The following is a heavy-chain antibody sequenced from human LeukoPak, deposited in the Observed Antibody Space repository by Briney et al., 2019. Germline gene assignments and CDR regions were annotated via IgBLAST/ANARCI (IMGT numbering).Heavy chain of an antibody. Sequence: GGSLRLSCAASGFTFSSYAMSWVRQAPGKGLEWVSGISGSGGSTYYADSVKGRFTNSRDNSKNTLYLQMNGLRAEDTAAYYCAKALYDSSGYYSFDYWGQGTLVTVSS. CDR3: AKALYDSSGYYSFDY. CDR1: GFTFSSYA. CDR2: ISGSGGST. D-gene: IGHD3-22*01. J-gene: IGHJ4*02. V-gene: IGHV3-23*01.